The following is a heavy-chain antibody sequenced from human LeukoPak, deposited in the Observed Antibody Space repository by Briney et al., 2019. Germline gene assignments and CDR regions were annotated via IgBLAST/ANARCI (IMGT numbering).Heavy chain of an antibody. CDR3: ARVDILTGYYPNPDY. CDR2: MNAYNGNT. V-gene: IGHV1-18*04. J-gene: IGHJ4*02. D-gene: IGHD3-9*01. CDR1: GYTFTSYG. Sequence: ASVKVSCKASGYTFTSYGIIWVRQAPGQGLGWMGWMNAYNGNTNYAQKLQGRVTMTTDTSTSTAYMELRGLRSDDTAVYYCARVDILTGYYPNPDYWGQGTLVTVSS.